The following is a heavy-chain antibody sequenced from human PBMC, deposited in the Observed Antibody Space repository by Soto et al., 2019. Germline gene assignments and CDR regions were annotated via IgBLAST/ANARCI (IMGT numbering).Heavy chain of an antibody. CDR1: GFTFSSYG. D-gene: IGHD3-16*01. V-gene: IGHV3-30*18. CDR2: ISYDGSNK. J-gene: IGHJ4*02. Sequence: QVQLVESGGGVVQPGRSLRLSCAASGFTFSSYGMHWVRQAPGKGLEWVAVISYDGSNKYYADSVKGRFTISRDNSKNTLYLKMNSLRAEDTAVYYCAKVAGGLEGDYWGQGTLVTVSS. CDR3: AKVAGGLEGDY.